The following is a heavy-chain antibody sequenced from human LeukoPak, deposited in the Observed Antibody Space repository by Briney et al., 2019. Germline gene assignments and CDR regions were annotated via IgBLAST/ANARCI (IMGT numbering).Heavy chain of an antibody. Sequence: GGSLRLSCAASGFTVSSNYMSWVRQAPGKGLEWVSVIYSGGSTYYADSVKGRFTISRDNSKNTLYLQMNSLRAEDTAVYYCASPGYDFWSGYQIWGQGTMVTVSS. CDR3: ASPGYDFWSGYQI. J-gene: IGHJ3*02. CDR2: IYSGGST. CDR1: GFTVSSNY. V-gene: IGHV3-53*05. D-gene: IGHD3-3*01.